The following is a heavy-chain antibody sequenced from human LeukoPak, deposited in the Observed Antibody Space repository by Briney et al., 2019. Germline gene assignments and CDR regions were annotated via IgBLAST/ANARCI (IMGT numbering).Heavy chain of an antibody. CDR2: IYYTGST. CDR3: ATLNRGDTDDYSGNFDY. D-gene: IGHD4-11*01. V-gene: IGHV4-59*01. CDR1: GGSISSYY. Sequence: SETLSLTCTVSGGSISSYYWSWIRQPPGKGLEWIGYIYYTGSTKYNPSLKSRVTMSLDTSKNQFSLRLSSVTAADTAVYYCATLNRGDTDDYSGNFDYWGQGTLVTVSS. J-gene: IGHJ4*02.